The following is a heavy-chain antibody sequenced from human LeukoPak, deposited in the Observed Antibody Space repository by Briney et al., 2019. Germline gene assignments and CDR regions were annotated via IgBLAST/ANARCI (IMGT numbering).Heavy chain of an antibody. CDR2: IYTSENT. CDR1: GASISSYY. J-gene: IGHJ4*02. D-gene: IGHD1-26*01. V-gene: IGHV4-4*07. Sequence: SETLSVTCTVSGASISSYYWSWIRQPAGKGLEWIGLIYTSENTNYNPSLKSRVTMSVDTSKNQFSLKLSSVTAADTAVYYCARDLGIVGTTIFDSWGQGTLVTVSS. CDR3: ARDLGIVGTTIFDS.